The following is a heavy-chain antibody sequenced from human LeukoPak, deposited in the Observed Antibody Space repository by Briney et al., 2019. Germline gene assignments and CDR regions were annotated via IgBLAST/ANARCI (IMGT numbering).Heavy chain of an antibody. D-gene: IGHD3-22*01. Sequence: PGGSLRLSCAASGFTFSSYAMSWVRQAPGKGLEWVSDISGSGGSTYYADSVKGRFTISRDNSKNTLYLQMNSLRAEDTAVYYCAKDLAAYSSGFDYWGQGTLVTVSS. V-gene: IGHV3-23*01. CDR1: GFTFSSYA. J-gene: IGHJ4*02. CDR2: ISGSGGST. CDR3: AKDLAAYSSGFDY.